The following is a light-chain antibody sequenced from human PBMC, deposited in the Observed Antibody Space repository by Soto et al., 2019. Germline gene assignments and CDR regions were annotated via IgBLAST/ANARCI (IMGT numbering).Light chain of an antibody. V-gene: IGKV1-5*01. CDR3: QQYRTYWT. CDR2: DVS. J-gene: IGKJ1*01. Sequence: IQMTQSPSTLSASVGDRVTVTCRASQPIDNWLAWYQQRPGKTPKLLIYDVSILQSGVPSRFSGSGSGTEFTLTITNLHPEDFATYYCQQYRTYWTFGQGTTVEIK. CDR1: QPIDNW.